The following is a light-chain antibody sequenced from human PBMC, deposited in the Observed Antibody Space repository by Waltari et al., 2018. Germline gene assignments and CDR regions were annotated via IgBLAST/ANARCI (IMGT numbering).Light chain of an antibody. Sequence: QSVLTQPPSVFAAPGQKVTISCSGSNSNIGNNYVSWYQQLPGTAPKLLIYENNKRPSGVPDRFSGSKSGTSATLGITGLQAGDEANYYCGTWDSTLSAPVFGGGTRLTVL. CDR2: ENN. J-gene: IGLJ3*02. V-gene: IGLV1-51*01. CDR3: GTWDSTLSAPV. CDR1: NSNIGNNY.